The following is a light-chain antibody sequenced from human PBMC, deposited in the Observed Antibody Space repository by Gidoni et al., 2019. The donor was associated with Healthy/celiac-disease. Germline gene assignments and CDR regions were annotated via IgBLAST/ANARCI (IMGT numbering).Light chain of an antibody. CDR3: QQYNNWPPYT. V-gene: IGKV3-15*01. CDR2: GAS. J-gene: IGKJ4*01. CDR1: QSVSSN. Sequence: EIVMTQSPATLSVSQGERATLSCRASQSVSSNLAWYQQKPGQAPRLLIDGASTRATGIPARFSGSGSGTEFTLTISSLQSEDFAVYYCQQYNNWPPYTFXGXTKVEIK.